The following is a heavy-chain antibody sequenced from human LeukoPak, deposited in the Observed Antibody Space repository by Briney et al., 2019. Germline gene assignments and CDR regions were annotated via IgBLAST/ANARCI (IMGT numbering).Heavy chain of an antibody. V-gene: IGHV4-34*01. CDR3: ARGSIAVAGTFDY. D-gene: IGHD6-19*01. J-gene: IGHJ4*02. CDR1: GGSFSGYY. Sequence: SETLSLTCAVYGGSFSGYYWSWIRQPPGKGLEWIREINHSGSTNYNPSLKSRVTISVDTSKNQFSLKLSSVTAADTAVYYCARGSIAVAGTFDYWGQGTLVTVSS. CDR2: INHSGST.